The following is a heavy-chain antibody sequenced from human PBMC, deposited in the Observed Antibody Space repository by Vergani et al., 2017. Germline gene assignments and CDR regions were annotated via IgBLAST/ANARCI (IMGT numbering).Heavy chain of an antibody. D-gene: IGHD3-10*01. CDR2: ISAYNGNT. CDR3: ARVRGNGRYYYYYYMDV. V-gene: IGHV1-18*04. CDR1: GYTFTSYG. J-gene: IGHJ6*03. Sequence: QVQLVQSGAEVKKPGASVKVSCKASGYTFTSYGISWARQAPGQGLEWMGWISAYNGNTNYAQKLQGRVTMTTDTSTSTAYMELRSLRSDDTAVYYCARVRGNGRYYYYYYMDVWGKGTTVTVSS.